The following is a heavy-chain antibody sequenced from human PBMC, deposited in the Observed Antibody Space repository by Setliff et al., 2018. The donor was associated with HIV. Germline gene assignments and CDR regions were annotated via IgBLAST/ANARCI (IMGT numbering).Heavy chain of an antibody. CDR3: ARDRPPSTVDMLGAFDR. V-gene: IGHV4-61*09. Sequence: KSSETLSLTCTVSGGSISSGSYYWSWIRQPAGEGLEWIGQIHTTGTTNCNPSLKSRVTMSVDTSKNQLSLKLSSLTAADTAVYYCARDRPPSTVDMLGAFDRWGQGTMVTVSS. J-gene: IGHJ3*02. D-gene: IGHD4-17*01. CDR2: IHTTGTT. CDR1: GGSISSGSYY.